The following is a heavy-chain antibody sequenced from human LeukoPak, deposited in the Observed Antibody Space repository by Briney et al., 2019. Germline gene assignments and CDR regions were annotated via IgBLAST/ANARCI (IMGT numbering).Heavy chain of an antibody. D-gene: IGHD1-7*01. J-gene: IGHJ4*02. CDR3: ARDRDKWENWSYLFDY. V-gene: IGHV3-11*04. Sequence: GGSLRLSCAASGFTFSDYYMSWIRQAPGKGLEWVSYISSSGSTIYYADSVKGRFTISRDNAKNLLYLQMNSLRAEDTAVYYCARDRDKWENWSYLFDYWGQGTLVTVSS. CDR2: ISSSGSTI. CDR1: GFTFSDYY.